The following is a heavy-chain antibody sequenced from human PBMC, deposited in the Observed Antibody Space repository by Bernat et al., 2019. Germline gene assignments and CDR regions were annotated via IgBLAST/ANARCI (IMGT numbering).Heavy chain of an antibody. V-gene: IGHV4-34*01. CDR1: GGSFSGYY. J-gene: IGHJ4*02. Sequence: QVQLQQWGAGLLKPSETLSLTCAVYGGSFSGYYWSWIRQPPGKGLEWIGEINHSGSTNYNPSLKSRVTISVDTSKNQFSLKLSSVTAADTAVYYCARNMDYYDSSGYYWGGVDYWGQGTLVTVSS. CDR2: INHSGST. D-gene: IGHD3-22*01. CDR3: ARNMDYYDSSGYYWGGVDY.